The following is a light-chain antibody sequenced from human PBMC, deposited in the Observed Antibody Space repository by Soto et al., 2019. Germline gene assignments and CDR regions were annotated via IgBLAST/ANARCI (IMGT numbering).Light chain of an antibody. J-gene: IGKJ1*01. CDR2: AAS. CDR1: QDISDY. CDR3: QKYNSAPWT. Sequence: DIQMTQSPSSLSAYVGDRVTITCRASQDISDYVKWYQQKPGKVPKLLIYAASTLQSGVPSRFSGSGSGTDFTLTISSLQPEHVATYYCQKYNSAPWTFGQGTKVDI. V-gene: IGKV1-27*01.